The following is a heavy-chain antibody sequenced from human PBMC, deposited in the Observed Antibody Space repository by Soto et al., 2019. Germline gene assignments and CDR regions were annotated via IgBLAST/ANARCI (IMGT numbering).Heavy chain of an antibody. CDR3: ARAGTTYYYYYYMDV. CDR2: ISSSSSYI. CDR1: GFTFSSYS. Sequence: EVQLVESGGGLVKPGGSLRLSCAASGFTFSSYSMNWVRQAPGKGLEWVSSISSSSSYIYYADSVKGRFTISRDNAKNSLYLQMNSLRAEDTAVYYCARAGTTYYYYYYMDVWGKGTTVTVSS. D-gene: IGHD1-1*01. J-gene: IGHJ6*03. V-gene: IGHV3-21*01.